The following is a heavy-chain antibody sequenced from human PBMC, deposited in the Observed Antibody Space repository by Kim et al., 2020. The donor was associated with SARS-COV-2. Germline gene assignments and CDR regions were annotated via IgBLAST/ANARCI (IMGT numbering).Heavy chain of an antibody. CDR3: ARDRARGYSYGSYYYYGMDV. CDR1: GFTFSSYS. J-gene: IGHJ6*02. D-gene: IGHD5-18*01. V-gene: IGHV3-48*04. Sequence: GGSLRLSCAASGFTFSSYSMNWVRQAPGKGLEWVSYISSSSSTIYYADSVKGRFTISRDNAKNSLYLQMNSLRAEDTAVYYCARDRARGYSYGSYYYYGMDVWGQGTTVTVSS. CDR2: ISSSSSTI.